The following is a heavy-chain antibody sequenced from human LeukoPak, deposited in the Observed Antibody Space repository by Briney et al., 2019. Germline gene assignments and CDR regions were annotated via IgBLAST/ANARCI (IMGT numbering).Heavy chain of an antibody. V-gene: IGHV3-11*03. J-gene: IGHJ4*02. CDR2: ISSSSSYT. CDR1: GFTSSDYY. D-gene: IGHD3-10*01. CDR3: ARSLQLLWFGELPLDY. Sequence: GGSLRLSCAASGFTSSDYYMSWIRQAPGKGLEWVSYISSSSSYTNYADSVEGRFTISRDNAKNSLYLQMNSLRAEDTAVYYCARSLQLLWFGELPLDYWGQGTLVTVSS.